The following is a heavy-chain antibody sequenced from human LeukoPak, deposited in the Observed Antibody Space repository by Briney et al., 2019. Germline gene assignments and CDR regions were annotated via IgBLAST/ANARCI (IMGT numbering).Heavy chain of an antibody. CDR3: ARDNRDGYK. CDR2: ISSSSSYI. CDR1: GFTVSSNY. J-gene: IGHJ4*02. D-gene: IGHD5-24*01. V-gene: IGHV3-21*01. Sequence: AGGSLRLSCAASGFTVSSNYMSWVRQAPGKGLEWVSSISSSSSYIYYADSVKGRFTISRDNAKNSLYLQMNSLRAEDTAVYYCARDNRDGYKWGQGTLVTVSS.